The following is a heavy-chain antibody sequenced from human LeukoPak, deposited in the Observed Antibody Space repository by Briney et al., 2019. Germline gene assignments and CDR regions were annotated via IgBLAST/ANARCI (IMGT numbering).Heavy chain of an antibody. V-gene: IGHV3-23*01. D-gene: IGHD6-13*01. Sequence: GGSLRLSCAASGFTFSGYAMSWVRQAPGEGLEWVSAISGSGGSTYYADSVKGRFTISRDNSKNTLYLQMNSLRAEDTAVFYCAKVRNPYSSSWYSLHYMDVWGKGTTVTVSS. CDR1: GFTFSGYA. CDR2: ISGSGGST. CDR3: AKVRNPYSSSWYSLHYMDV. J-gene: IGHJ6*03.